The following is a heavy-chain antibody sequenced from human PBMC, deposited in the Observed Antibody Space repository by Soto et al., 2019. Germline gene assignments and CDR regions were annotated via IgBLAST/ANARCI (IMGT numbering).Heavy chain of an antibody. CDR2: IYYSGST. Sequence: LSLTCTVSGGSISSGGYYWSWIRQHPGKGLEWIGYIYYSGSTYYNPSLKSRVTISVDTSKNQFSLKLSSVTAADTAVYYCAREGINYFYYYGMDVWGQGTTVTVSS. J-gene: IGHJ6*02. V-gene: IGHV4-31*03. CDR3: AREGINYFYYYGMDV. CDR1: GGSISSGGYY. D-gene: IGHD2-15*01.